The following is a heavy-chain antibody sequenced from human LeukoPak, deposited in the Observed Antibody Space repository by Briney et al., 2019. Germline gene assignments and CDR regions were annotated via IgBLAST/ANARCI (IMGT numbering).Heavy chain of an antibody. V-gene: IGHV3-7*01. CDR1: GFTFSDYW. Sequence: GGSLRLSCAASGFTFSDYWIDWVRQAPGQGLEWVANINTDGSTTNYVESVRGRFTISRDNTRNSLSLQMNNLRDEDAAVYYCARNRGGQQFDCWGQGTLLTVSS. CDR2: INTDGSTT. J-gene: IGHJ4*02. D-gene: IGHD3-10*01. CDR3: ARNRGGQQFDC.